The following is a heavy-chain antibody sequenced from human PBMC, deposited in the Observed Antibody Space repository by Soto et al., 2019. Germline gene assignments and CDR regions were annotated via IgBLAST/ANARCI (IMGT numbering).Heavy chain of an antibody. D-gene: IGHD3-3*01. CDR2: IKQDGSEK. J-gene: IGHJ6*02. V-gene: IGHV3-7*01. CDR1: GFTFSSCW. Sequence: PGGSLRLSCAASGFTFSSCWMSWVRQAPGKGLEWVANIKQDGSEKYYVDSVKGRFTISRDNAKNSLYLQMNSLRAEDTAVYYCARDATIFGVVIMKYYYYGMDVWGQGTTVTVSS. CDR3: ARDATIFGVVIMKYYYYGMDV.